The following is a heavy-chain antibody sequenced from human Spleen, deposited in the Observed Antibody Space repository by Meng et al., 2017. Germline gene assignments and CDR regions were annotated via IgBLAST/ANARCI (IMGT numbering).Heavy chain of an antibody. CDR3: ARQSVHGPSIELDY. V-gene: IGHV5-51*01. Sequence: GESLKISCKGSGYSFPIYWIAWVRQMPGRGLEWMGIIYPGDSDTRYSPSFQGQVSISADKSISTAYLQWSSLKASDTAMYYCARQSVHGPSIELDYWGQGTLVTVSS. J-gene: IGHJ4*02. D-gene: IGHD1-1*01. CDR1: GYSFPIYW. CDR2: IYPGDSDT.